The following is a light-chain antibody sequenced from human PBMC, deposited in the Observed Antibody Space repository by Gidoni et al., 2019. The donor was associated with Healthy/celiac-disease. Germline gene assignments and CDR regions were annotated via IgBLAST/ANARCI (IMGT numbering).Light chain of an antibody. V-gene: IGLV2-14*01. CDR3: SSYTSSSTLV. CDR2: DVS. J-gene: IGLJ2*01. CDR1: SSDVGGYNY. Sequence: QSALTQPAYVSGSPGQSITISCTGTSSDVGGYNYVSWYQQHPGKAPKLMIYDVSNRPSGVSTRFSGSKSGNTASLTISGLQAEDEADYYCSSYTSSSTLVFGGGTKLTVL.